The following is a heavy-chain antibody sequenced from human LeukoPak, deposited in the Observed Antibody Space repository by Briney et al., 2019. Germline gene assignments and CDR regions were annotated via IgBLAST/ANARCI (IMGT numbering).Heavy chain of an antibody. Sequence: GGSLRLSCAASGFSFSNAWMDWVRRAPGKGLEWVGRIKSKTDGGTAHYAAPVKGRFTISRDDSRNTLYLQMNGLKTEDTAVYYCTRENRHSSGWYGAFDIWGQGTMVTVSS. V-gene: IGHV3-15*01. J-gene: IGHJ3*02. D-gene: IGHD6-19*01. CDR1: GFSFSNAW. CDR3: TRENRHSSGWYGAFDI. CDR2: IKSKTDGGTA.